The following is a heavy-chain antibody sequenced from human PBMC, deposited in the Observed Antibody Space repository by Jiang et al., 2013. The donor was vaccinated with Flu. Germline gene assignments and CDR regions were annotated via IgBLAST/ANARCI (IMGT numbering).Heavy chain of an antibody. J-gene: IGHJ5*01. V-gene: IGHV4-4*02. CDR2: IFHTGKN. CDR1: GDSITNSNW. CDR3: AREDRISRGGGFDA. Sequence: GLVKPSGTLFLTCDVSGDSITNSNWWTWVRQPPGKGLEWIGEIFHTGKNNYNPSLKSRLTLSVDQSRNQFFLNLTSVTAADTALYYCAREDRISRGGGFDAWGQGMLVIVSS. D-gene: IGHD2-21*01.